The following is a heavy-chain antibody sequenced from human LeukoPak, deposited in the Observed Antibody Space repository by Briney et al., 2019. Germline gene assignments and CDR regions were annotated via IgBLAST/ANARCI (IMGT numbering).Heavy chain of an antibody. Sequence: ASVKVSCKASGYTFTSYGISWVRQAPGQGLEWMGWISAYNGNTNYAQKLQGRVTTTTDTSTSTAYMELRSLRSDDTAVYYCARVHPKWLVRGGPFDPWGQGTLVTVSS. J-gene: IGHJ5*02. CDR2: ISAYNGNT. D-gene: IGHD6-19*01. CDR3: ARVHPKWLVRGGPFDP. V-gene: IGHV1-18*01. CDR1: GYTFTSYG.